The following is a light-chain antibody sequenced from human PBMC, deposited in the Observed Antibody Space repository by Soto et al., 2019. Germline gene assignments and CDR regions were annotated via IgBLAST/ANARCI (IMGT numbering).Light chain of an antibody. CDR2: GAS. CDR3: QQYGSSVFT. J-gene: IGKJ2*01. CDR1: QTVTTNY. Sequence: ETVLTQSPGTLSLSPGETATLSCRASQTVTTNYLAWYQQKPDQAPRLLIYGASSRATGIPDRFSGSGSGTDFTLTISRLEPEDFAVYYCQQYGSSVFTFGQGTKLEIE. V-gene: IGKV3-20*01.